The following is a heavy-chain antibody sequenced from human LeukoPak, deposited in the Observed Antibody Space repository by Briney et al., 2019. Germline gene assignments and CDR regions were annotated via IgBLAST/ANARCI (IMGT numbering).Heavy chain of an antibody. V-gene: IGHV5-51*01. D-gene: IGHD5-24*01. CDR1: GYSFTSYR. CDR3: ARHEVQMATISALDV. J-gene: IGHJ3*01. Sequence: GESLKISCKGSGYSFTSYRIDWVRQVPGKGLEWMGIIYPDDSDTKYSPSFHGHITISVDKSISTAYLQWSSLKASDTAMYYCARHEVQMATISALDVWGQGTMVTVSS. CDR2: IYPDDSDT.